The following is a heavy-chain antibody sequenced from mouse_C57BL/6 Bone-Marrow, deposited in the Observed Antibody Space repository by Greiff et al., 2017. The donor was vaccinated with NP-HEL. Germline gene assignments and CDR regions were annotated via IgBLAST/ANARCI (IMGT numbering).Heavy chain of an antibody. CDR3: ARLSHYYGSSPYAMDY. CDR1: GFTFSDYY. CDR2: ISNGGGST. J-gene: IGHJ4*01. V-gene: IGHV5-12*01. D-gene: IGHD1-1*01. Sequence: EVQGVESGGGLVQPGGSLKLSCAASGFTFSDYYMYWVRQTPEKRLEWVAYISNGGGSTYYPDTVKGRFTISRDNAKNTLYLQMSLLKSYDTAMYYCARLSHYYGSSPYAMDYWGQGTSVTVSS.